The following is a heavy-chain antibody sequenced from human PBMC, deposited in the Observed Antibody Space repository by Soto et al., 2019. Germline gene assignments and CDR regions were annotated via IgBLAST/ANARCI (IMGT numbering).Heavy chain of an antibody. D-gene: IGHD6-13*01. V-gene: IGHV1-69*01. CDR1: GGTFNNYA. Sequence: QVPLVQSGAEVKKPGSSVKVSCRASGGTFNNYAVTWVRQAPGQGLEWMGGTIPVSGTANYAQQFQGRVRITADESTNTVYMDLSSLRPEDTAMYYCASSYGTSWYGDWWGQGTLVTVSS. CDR2: TIPVSGTA. J-gene: IGHJ4*02. CDR3: ASSYGTSWYGDW.